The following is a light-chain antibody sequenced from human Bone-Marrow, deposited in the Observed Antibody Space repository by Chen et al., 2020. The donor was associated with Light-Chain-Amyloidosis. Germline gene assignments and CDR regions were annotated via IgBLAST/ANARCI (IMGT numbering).Light chain of an antibody. Sequence: EIVLTQSPGTLSLSPGEGANLSCRAIQTSSSIYLTWYQQNFGQAPRLLIYGSSSRATGIPDRVTGTGSGTDFTLTINRLEPEDFARYYCQQYATSPLTFGGGTKVKIK. J-gene: IGKJ4*01. CDR2: GSS. CDR1: QTSSSIY. V-gene: IGKV3-20*01. CDR3: QQYATSPLT.